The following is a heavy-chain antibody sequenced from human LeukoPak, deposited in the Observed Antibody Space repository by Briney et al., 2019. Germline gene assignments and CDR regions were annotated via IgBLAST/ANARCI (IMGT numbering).Heavy chain of an antibody. J-gene: IGHJ6*04. D-gene: IGHD6-13*01. Sequence: SETLSLTCTVSGGTISSYYWSWIRQPPGKGLEWIGYIYYSGSTNYNPSLKSRVTISVDTSKNQFSLKLSSVTAADTAVYYCARDSSYSSSWYVGYYGMDVWGKGTTVIVSS. CDR2: IYYSGST. CDR1: GGTISSYY. CDR3: ARDSSYSSSWYVGYYGMDV. V-gene: IGHV4-59*01.